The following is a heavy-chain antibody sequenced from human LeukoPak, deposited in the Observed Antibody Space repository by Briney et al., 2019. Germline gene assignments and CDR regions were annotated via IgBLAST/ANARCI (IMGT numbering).Heavy chain of an antibody. CDR3: ARGGSRDGYNRPLDY. V-gene: IGHV4-39*07. J-gene: IGHJ4*02. Sequence: NASETLSLTCTVSGGSISGSSYYWGWIRQPPGKGLEWIGSIYYSGSTYYNPSLKSRVTMSVDTSKNQFSLRLNSVTAADTAVYYCARGGSRDGYNRPLDYWGQGTLVTVSS. CDR1: GGSISGSSYY. D-gene: IGHD5-24*01. CDR2: IYYSGST.